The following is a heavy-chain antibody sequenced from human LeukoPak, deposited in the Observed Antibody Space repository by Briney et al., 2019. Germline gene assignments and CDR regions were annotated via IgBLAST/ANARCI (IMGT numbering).Heavy chain of an antibody. Sequence: SETLSLTCTVSGGSINSGSYYWSWIRQPAGKGLEWMGRFYTSGSTNYNPSLKSRVTMSVDTSKNQFSLNLSSVTAADTAVYYCARDSGYGDYYFDYWGQGTLVTVSS. CDR3: ARDSGYGDYYFDY. D-gene: IGHD4-17*01. V-gene: IGHV4-61*02. CDR2: FYTSGST. J-gene: IGHJ4*02. CDR1: GGSINSGSYY.